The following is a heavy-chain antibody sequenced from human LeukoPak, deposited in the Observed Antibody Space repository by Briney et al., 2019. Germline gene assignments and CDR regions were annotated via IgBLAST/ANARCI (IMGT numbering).Heavy chain of an antibody. V-gene: IGHV4-34*01. CDR2: INHSGST. J-gene: IGHJ4*02. CDR1: GGSFSGYY. CDR3: ARGYGRADY. Sequence: SETLSLTCAVYGGSFSGYYWSWIRQPPGKGLEWIGEINHSGSTNYNPSLKSRVTISVDTSKNQFSLKLSSVTAADTAVYYCARGYGRADYWGQGTLVTVSS. D-gene: IGHD3-10*01.